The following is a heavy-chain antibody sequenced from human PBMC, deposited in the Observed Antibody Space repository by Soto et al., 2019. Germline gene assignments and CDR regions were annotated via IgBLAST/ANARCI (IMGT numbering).Heavy chain of an antibody. CDR1: GFTFSSYS. J-gene: IGHJ4*02. CDR3: ARDLGVYYSSSWYY. CDR2: ISSSSSYI. Sequence: PGGSLRLSCAASGFTFSSYSMNWVRQAPGKGLEWVSSISSSSSYIYYADSVKGRFTISRDSAKNSLYLQMNSLRAEDTAVYYCARDLGVYYSSSWYYWGQGTLVTVSS. D-gene: IGHD6-13*01. V-gene: IGHV3-21*01.